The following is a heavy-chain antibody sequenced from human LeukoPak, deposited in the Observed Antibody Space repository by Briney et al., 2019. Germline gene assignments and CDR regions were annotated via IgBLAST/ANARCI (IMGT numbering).Heavy chain of an antibody. Sequence: GGSLRLSCAASGFTFSNYWMHWVRQAPGKGLVWVSRINSAGNSTSYADSVKGRFTISRDNAKNTLYLQMKSLRDEDTAVHYCARAQAVAGTGGFDPWGQGTLVTVSS. CDR1: GFTFSNYW. V-gene: IGHV3-74*01. CDR2: INSAGNST. J-gene: IGHJ5*02. CDR3: ARAQAVAGTGGFDP. D-gene: IGHD6-19*01.